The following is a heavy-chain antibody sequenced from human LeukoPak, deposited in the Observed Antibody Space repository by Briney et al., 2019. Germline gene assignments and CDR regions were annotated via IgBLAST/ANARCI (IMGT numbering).Heavy chain of an antibody. V-gene: IGHV3-48*03. Sequence: GGSLRLSCAVSGLTFSNLKMNWVRQAPGKGLEWVSYISAGGRTTFYADSVTGRFTISRDNAKNSLYLQVSSLRVEDTAVYYCASWAGNTQSDSWSGPFDYWGQGGLVTVSS. J-gene: IGHJ4*02. D-gene: IGHD3-3*01. CDR3: ASWAGNTQSDSWSGPFDY. CDR1: GLTFSNLK. CDR2: ISAGGRTT.